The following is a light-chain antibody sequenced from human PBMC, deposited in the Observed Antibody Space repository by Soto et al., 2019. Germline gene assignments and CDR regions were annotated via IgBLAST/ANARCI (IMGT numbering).Light chain of an antibody. CDR3: CSYATPTTVL. CDR1: SSDVGNYNL. Sequence: QSVLTQPASVSGSPGQSITISCTGTSSDVGNYNLVSWYQQHPGEAPKLMIYEVTKRPSGVSNRFSASKSGHTASLTISGLQPEDEADYYCCSYATPTTVLFGGGTKVTVL. CDR2: EVT. V-gene: IGLV2-23*02. J-gene: IGLJ2*01.